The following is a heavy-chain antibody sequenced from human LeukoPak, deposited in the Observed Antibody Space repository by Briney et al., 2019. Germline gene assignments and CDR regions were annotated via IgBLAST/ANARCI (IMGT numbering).Heavy chain of an antibody. J-gene: IGHJ4*02. Sequence: SETLSLTCTVSGGSISSYYWSWIRQPAGKGLEWIGRIYTSGSTNYNPSLKSRVTMSVDTSKNQFSLKLSSVTAADTAVYYCARDPGWLQFGGPWYFDYWGQGTLVTVSS. D-gene: IGHD5-24*01. CDR2: IYTSGST. V-gene: IGHV4-4*07. CDR3: ARDPGWLQFGGPWYFDY. CDR1: GGSISSYY.